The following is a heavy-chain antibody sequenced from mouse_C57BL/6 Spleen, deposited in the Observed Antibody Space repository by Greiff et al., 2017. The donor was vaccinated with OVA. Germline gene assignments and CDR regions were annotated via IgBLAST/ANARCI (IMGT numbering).Heavy chain of an antibody. CDR3: ARGAIYDVYYN. CDR1: GYTFTSYW. J-gene: IGHJ2*01. Sequence: QVQLQQPGAELVRPGSSVKLSCKASGYTFTSYWMDWVKQRPGQGLEWIGNIYPSDSETHYNQKFKDKATLTVDKSSSTAYMQLSSLTSEDSAVYYCARGAIYDVYYNWGQGTTLTVSS. V-gene: IGHV1-61*01. CDR2: IYPSDSET. D-gene: IGHD2-3*01.